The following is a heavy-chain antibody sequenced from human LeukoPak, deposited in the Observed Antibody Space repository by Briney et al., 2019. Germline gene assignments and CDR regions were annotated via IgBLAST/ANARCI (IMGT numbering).Heavy chain of an antibody. Sequence: GGSLRLSCAASGFTFSSYWMHWVRQAPGMGLVWVSRINSDGSSTSYADSVKGRFTISRDNAKNTLYLQMNSLRAEDTAVYYCARDRRGSYYGAFDIWGQGTMVTVSS. CDR3: ARDRRGSYYGAFDI. CDR1: GFTFSSYW. D-gene: IGHD1-26*01. CDR2: INSDGSST. J-gene: IGHJ3*02. V-gene: IGHV3-74*01.